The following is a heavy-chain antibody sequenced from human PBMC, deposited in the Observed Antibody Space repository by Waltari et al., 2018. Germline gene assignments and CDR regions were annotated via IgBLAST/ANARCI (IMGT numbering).Heavy chain of an antibody. D-gene: IGHD6-19*01. Sequence: QVQLKESGPGLVKPSETLSLACDVSGGSFSSNDWWSWVRQPPGKGLEWIGEVHHSGSTKYNPSLNSRVVMSVDTSKNQISLTMKSVTAADTAVYYCARGFAGWPVDYWGPGTLVIVAS. CDR3: ARGFAGWPVDY. J-gene: IGHJ4*02. V-gene: IGHV4-4*02. CDR2: VHHSGST. CDR1: GGSFSSNDW.